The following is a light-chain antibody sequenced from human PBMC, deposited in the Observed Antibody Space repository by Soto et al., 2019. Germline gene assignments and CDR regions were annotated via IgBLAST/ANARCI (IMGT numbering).Light chain of an antibody. CDR3: QSFDSSLSGRV. CDR1: SSNIGAGFD. V-gene: IGLV1-40*01. Sequence: QPVLTQPPSVSGAPGQSVTISCTGSSSNIGAGFDVHWYQQIPGTAPKLLIYGNTNRPSGVPDRFSVSKSGTSASLAITGLQAEDEADYYCQSFDSSLSGRVFGGGTKLTVL. J-gene: IGLJ3*02. CDR2: GNT.